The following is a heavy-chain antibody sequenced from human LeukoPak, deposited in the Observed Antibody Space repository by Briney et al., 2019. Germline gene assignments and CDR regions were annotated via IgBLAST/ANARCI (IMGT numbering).Heavy chain of an antibody. J-gene: IGHJ4*02. D-gene: IGHD2-15*01. CDR1: GFSFSTYA. Sequence: GGSLRLSCTASGFSFSTYAMNWVRQAPGKGLEWVASVIGSGVDTYHAVSVKGRFTVSRDNSKNTLYLQTTSLRAEDTAVYYCAKGAASRCRGALCYPFDCWGQGTLVTVSS. V-gene: IGHV3-23*01. CDR3: AKGAASRCRGALCYPFDC. CDR2: VIGSGVDT.